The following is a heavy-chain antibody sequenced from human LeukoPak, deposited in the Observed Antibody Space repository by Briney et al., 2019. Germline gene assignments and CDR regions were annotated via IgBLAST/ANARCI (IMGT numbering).Heavy chain of an antibody. V-gene: IGHV3-23*01. CDR3: AKDFTYGSGSYYYFDY. CDR1: GFTFSNSA. CDR2: ISGSGGST. Sequence: GGSLRLSCAASGFTFSNSALSWVRQAPGKGLEWVSDISGSGGSTYYADSVKGRFTISRDNSKNTLYLQMNSLRAEDTAVYYCAKDFTYGSGSYYYFDYWGQGTLVTVSS. J-gene: IGHJ4*02. D-gene: IGHD3-10*01.